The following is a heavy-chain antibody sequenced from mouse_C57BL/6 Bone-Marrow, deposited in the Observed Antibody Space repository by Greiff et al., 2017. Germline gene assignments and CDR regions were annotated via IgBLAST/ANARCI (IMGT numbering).Heavy chain of an antibody. CDR3: ARSYSNYAWFAY. J-gene: IGHJ3*01. CDR1: GFTFTDYY. Sequence: EVMLVESGGGLVQPGGSLSLSCAASGFTFTDYYMSWVRQPPGKALEWLGFIRNKANGYTTESSASVKGRFTISRNNSQSLLYLQMNALGAEDSATYCCARSYSNYAWFAYWGQGTLVTVSA. V-gene: IGHV7-3*01. CDR2: IRNKANGYTT. D-gene: IGHD2-5*01.